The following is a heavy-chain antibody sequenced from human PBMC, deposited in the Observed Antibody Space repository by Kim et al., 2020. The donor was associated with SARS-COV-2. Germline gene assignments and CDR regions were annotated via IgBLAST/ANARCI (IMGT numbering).Heavy chain of an antibody. CDR2: IYYSGST. CDR3: ARLQLARDYYYYDMDV. D-gene: IGHD5-18*01. J-gene: IGHJ6*02. Sequence: SETLSLTCTVSGGSISSSSYYWGWIRQPPGKGLEWIGSIYYSGSTYYNPSLKSRVTISVDTSKNQFSLKLSSVTAADTAVYYCARLQLARDYYYYDMDVWGQGTTVTVSS. CDR1: GGSISSSSYY. V-gene: IGHV4-39*01.